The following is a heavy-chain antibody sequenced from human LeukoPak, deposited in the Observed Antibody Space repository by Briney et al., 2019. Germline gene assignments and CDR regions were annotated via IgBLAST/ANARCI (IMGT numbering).Heavy chain of an antibody. D-gene: IGHD4-11*01. Sequence: AETWRLTCTVSGVSISSNYWSWIGQPPGKGLEWNGLEWIGYIHANGDTKYNPSLNSRVTISLDSTRSQLSLNLTAADTALYFCAGYDHSNYLAYWGQESLGSASS. V-gene: IGHV4-4*08. J-gene: IGHJ4*02. CDR1: GVSISSNY. CDR2: IHANGDT. CDR3: AGYDHSNYLAY.